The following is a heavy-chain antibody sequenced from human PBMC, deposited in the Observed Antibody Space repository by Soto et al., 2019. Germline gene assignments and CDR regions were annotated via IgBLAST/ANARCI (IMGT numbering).Heavy chain of an antibody. V-gene: IGHV4-34*01. CDR2: INHSGST. CDR1: GGSFSGYY. Sequence: SETLSLTCAVYGGSFSGYYWSWIRQPPGKGLEWIGEINHSGSTNYNPSLKSRVTISVDTSKNQFSLKLSSVTAADTAVYYCARLRITVQTNYYYYYGMDVWGQGTTVTVS. CDR3: ARLRITVQTNYYYYYGMDV. J-gene: IGHJ6*02. D-gene: IGHD4-4*01.